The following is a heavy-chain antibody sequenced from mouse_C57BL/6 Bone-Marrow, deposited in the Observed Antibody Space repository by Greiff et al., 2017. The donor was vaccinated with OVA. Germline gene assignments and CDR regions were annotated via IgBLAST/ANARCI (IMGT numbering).Heavy chain of an antibody. D-gene: IGHD1-1*01. CDR1: GYTFTSYW. CDR3: ARYYYGSHYFDY. J-gene: IGHJ2*01. Sequence: VQLQQPGAELVKPGASVKLSCKASGYTFTSYWMHWVKQRPGQGLEWIGMIHPNSGSTNYNEKFKIKATLTVDKSSITAYMQLSSLTSKDSAVYYCARYYYGSHYFDYWGQGTTLTVSS. CDR2: IHPNSGST. V-gene: IGHV1-64*01.